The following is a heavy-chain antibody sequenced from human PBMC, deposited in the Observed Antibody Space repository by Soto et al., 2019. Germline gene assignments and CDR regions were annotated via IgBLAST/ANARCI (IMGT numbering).Heavy chain of an antibody. D-gene: IGHD2-15*01. J-gene: IGHJ5*02. CDR3: AKSGYCSGGSCYLHSWFDP. V-gene: IGHV3-23*01. Sequence: GGSLRLSCAASGFTFSSYAMSWVRQAPGKGLEWVSAISGSGGSTYYADSVKGRFTISRDNSKNTLYLQMNSLGAEDTAVYYCAKSGYCSGGSCYLHSWFDPWGQGTLVTVSS. CDR1: GFTFSSYA. CDR2: ISGSGGST.